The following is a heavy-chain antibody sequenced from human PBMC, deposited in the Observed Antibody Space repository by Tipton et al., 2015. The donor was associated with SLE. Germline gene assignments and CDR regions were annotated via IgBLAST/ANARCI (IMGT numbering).Heavy chain of an antibody. J-gene: IGHJ6*02. CDR2: IYYSGST. Sequence: LRLSCTVSGYSISSGYYWGWIRQPPGKGLEWIGSIYYSGSTYYNPSLKSRVTISVDTSKNQFSLKLSSVTAADTAVYYCARVQFYSSGRSYYYYGMDVWGQGTTVTVSS. D-gene: IGHD6-19*01. CDR3: ARVQFYSSGRSYYYYGMDV. V-gene: IGHV4-38-2*02. CDR1: GYSISSGYY.